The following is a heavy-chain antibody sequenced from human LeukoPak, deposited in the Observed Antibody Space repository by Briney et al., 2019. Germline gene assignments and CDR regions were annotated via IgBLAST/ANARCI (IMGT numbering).Heavy chain of an antibody. D-gene: IGHD5-24*01. Sequence: PGGSLRLSCAASGFTFDNYAMTWVRQAPGKGLEWVSTHSASGGRTYYADSVKGRFTISRDNAKNTVYLEMNSLSVEDTATYYCIRDFRSADLWGQGTLVTVTS. J-gene: IGHJ5*02. CDR1: GFTFDNYA. CDR3: IRDFRSADL. V-gene: IGHV3-23*01. CDR2: HSASGGRT.